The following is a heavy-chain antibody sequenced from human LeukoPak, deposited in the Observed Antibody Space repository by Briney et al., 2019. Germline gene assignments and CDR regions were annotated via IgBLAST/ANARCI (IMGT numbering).Heavy chain of an antibody. J-gene: IGHJ4*02. Sequence: SETLSLTCAVYGGSFSGYYWSWIRQPPGRGLEWIGSIYYSGSTYYNPSLKSRVTISVDTSKNQFSLKLSSVTAADTAVYYCARHTSSSWYLGGDYWGQGTLVTVSS. V-gene: IGHV4-34*01. CDR2: IYYSGST. CDR1: GGSFSGYY. CDR3: ARHTSSSWYLGGDY. D-gene: IGHD6-13*01.